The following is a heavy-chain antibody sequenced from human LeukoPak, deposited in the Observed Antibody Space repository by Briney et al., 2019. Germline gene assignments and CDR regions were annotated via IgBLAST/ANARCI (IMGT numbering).Heavy chain of an antibody. CDR1: GFTFSSYA. CDR3: AKDRYGSGSYPVFDY. V-gene: IGHV3-23*01. Sequence: GGSLRLSCSASGFTFSSYAMSWVRQAPGKGLEWVSGISASGGSTYYADSVKGRFTISRDNSQTALYLQMNSLRAADAAVYYCAKDRYGSGSYPVFDYWGQGTLVTVSS. D-gene: IGHD3-10*01. CDR2: ISASGGST. J-gene: IGHJ4*02.